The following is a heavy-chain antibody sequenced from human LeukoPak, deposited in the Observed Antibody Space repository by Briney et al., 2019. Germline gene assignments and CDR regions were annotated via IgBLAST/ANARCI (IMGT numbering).Heavy chain of an antibody. CDR1: GFTFNTYS. V-gene: IGHV3-21*01. CDR2: ISRSSSYI. D-gene: IGHD6-19*01. CDR3: ARDIYSSGWESI. J-gene: IGHJ4*02. Sequence: PGGSLRLSCAASGFTFNTYSMNWVRQAPGKGLEWVSSISRSSSYIYYADSVKGRFTISRDNAKNSLYLQMNSLRAEDTAVYYCARDIYSSGWESIWGQGTLVTVSS.